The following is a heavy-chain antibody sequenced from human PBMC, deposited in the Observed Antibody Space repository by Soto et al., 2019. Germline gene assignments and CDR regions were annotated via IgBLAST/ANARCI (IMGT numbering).Heavy chain of an antibody. D-gene: IGHD3-10*01. CDR3: AKDAAAGSGSYLLKSSSGIDA. J-gene: IGHJ6*02. V-gene: IGHV3-43D*04. CDR2: ISWDGGST. CDR1: GFTFDEYA. Sequence: GVSLRLSCAACGFTFDEYAIHWVRQAPGKGLEWVSLISWDGGSTYYADSVKGRFTISRDNSKNSLYLQMNSLRAEDTALYYCAKDAAAGSGSYLLKSSSGIDAWGQGATLTVSS.